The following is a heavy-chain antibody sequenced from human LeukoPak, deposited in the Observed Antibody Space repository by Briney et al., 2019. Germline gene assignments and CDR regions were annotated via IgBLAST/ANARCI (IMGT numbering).Heavy chain of an antibody. Sequence: GGSLRLSCAASGFTFSSYTMNWVRQAPGRGLEWVSSVSSGSTYIYYADSVKGRFTISRDNAKNSLYLQMNSLRAEDTAVYYCARFVAAAVGSEFDYWGQGTLVTVSS. D-gene: IGHD6-13*01. CDR3: ARFVAAAVGSEFDY. CDR1: GFTFSSYT. V-gene: IGHV3-21*01. J-gene: IGHJ4*02. CDR2: VSSGSTYI.